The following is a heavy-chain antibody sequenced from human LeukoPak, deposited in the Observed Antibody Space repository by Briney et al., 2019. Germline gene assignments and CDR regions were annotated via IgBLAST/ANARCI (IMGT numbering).Heavy chain of an antibody. D-gene: IGHD2-2*01. CDR3: ARRRIVVVPAANLGGYYYYYYMDV. CDR2: VYPGDSDT. J-gene: IGHJ6*03. V-gene: IGHV5-51*01. Sequence: AGESLKISCKGSGYSFTSYWIGWVRQMPGKGLEWMGIVYPGDSDTRYSPSFQGQVTISADKSISTAYLQWSSLKASDTAMYYCARRRIVVVPAANLGGYYYYYYMDVWGKGTTVTVSS. CDR1: GYSFTSYW.